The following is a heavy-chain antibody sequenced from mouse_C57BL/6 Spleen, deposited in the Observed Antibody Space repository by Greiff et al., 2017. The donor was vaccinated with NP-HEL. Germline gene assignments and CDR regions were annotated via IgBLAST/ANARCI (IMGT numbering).Heavy chain of an antibody. D-gene: IGHD1-1*01. V-gene: IGHV2-6-1*01. CDR2: IWSDGST. CDR1: GFSLTSYG. Sequence: VKLVESGPGLVAPSQSLSITCTVSGFSLTSYGVHWVRQPPGKGLEWLVVIWSDGSTTYNSALKSRLSISKDNSKSQVFLKMNSLQTDDTAMYYCARHDYGSRRYAMDYWGQGTSVTVSS. CDR3: ARHDYGSRRYAMDY. J-gene: IGHJ4*01.